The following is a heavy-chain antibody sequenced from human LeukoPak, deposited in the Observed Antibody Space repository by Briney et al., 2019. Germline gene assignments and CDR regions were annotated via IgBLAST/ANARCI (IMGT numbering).Heavy chain of an antibody. CDR3: ARQETAMEGGYFDY. V-gene: IGHV5-51*01. Sequence: GESLKISCKGSGYSFTNYWIVWVRQMPGRGLEYMGFIYPGDSNTRYSPSFQGQVTISADKSISTAYLQWSSLKASDTAMYYCARQETAMEGGYFDYWGQGTLVTVSS. CDR1: GYSFTNYW. CDR2: IYPGDSNT. J-gene: IGHJ4*02. D-gene: IGHD1-14*01.